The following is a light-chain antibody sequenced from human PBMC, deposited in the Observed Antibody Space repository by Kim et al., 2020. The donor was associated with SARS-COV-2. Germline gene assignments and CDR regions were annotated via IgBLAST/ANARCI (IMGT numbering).Light chain of an antibody. V-gene: IGKV4-1*01. CDR2: WAS. J-gene: IGKJ4*01. CDR3: QQYYSTPLT. CDR1: QSVLYSSDNKNY. Sequence: DIVMTQSPDSLAVSLGERATINCKSSQSVLYSSDNKNYFAWYQHKPGQSPKLLIYWASTRESGVPDRFSGSGSGTDFTLTISSLQAEDVAVYYCQQYYSTPLTFGGGTKVDIK.